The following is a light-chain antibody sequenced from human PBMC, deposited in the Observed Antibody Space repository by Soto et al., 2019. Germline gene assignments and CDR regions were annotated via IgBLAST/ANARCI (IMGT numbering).Light chain of an antibody. J-gene: IGKJ1*01. CDR3: QQYSRHWT. CDR1: QSINNW. Sequence: DIQMTRSPSTLSASVGDRVIITCRASQSINNWLAWYQQKPGKAPKVLIYQASSLETGAPSRFSGSGSGTGFTLTISSLQPDDFATYYCQQYSRHWTFGEGTKVEI. CDR2: QAS. V-gene: IGKV1-5*03.